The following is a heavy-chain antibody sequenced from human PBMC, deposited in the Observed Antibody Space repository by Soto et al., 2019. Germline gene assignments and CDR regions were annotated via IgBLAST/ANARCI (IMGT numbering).Heavy chain of an antibody. CDR2: IIPIFGTT. D-gene: IGHD3-10*01. CDR1: GGTFNTHT. J-gene: IGHJ4*02. Sequence: QVQLVQSGAEVKKPGPSVKVSCTASGGTFNTHTISWVRQAPGQGLEWMGGIIPIFGTTNYAQNFQGRVTITADESTSTAYMELSSLISEDTAVYYCARVSLRGHLLGNFDYWGQGTLVTVSS. CDR3: ARVSLRGHLLGNFDY. V-gene: IGHV1-69*01.